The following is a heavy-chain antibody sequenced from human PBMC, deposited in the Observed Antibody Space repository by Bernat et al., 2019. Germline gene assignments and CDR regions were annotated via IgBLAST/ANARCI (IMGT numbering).Heavy chain of an antibody. CDR2: INAGNGNT. CDR1: GYTFTSYA. CDR3: ARDPHIFVWYQLLKGYYYYYMDV. Sequence: QVQLVQSGAEVKKPGASVKVSCKASGYTFTSYAMHWVRQAPGQRLEWMGWINAGNGNTKYSQKFQGRVTITRDTSASTAYMELSSLRSEDTAVYYCARDPHIFVWYQLLKGYYYYYMDVWGKGTTVTVSS. D-gene: IGHD2-2*01. V-gene: IGHV1-3*01. J-gene: IGHJ6*03.